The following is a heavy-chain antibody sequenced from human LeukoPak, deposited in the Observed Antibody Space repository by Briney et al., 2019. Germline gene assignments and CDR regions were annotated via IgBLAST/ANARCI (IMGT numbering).Heavy chain of an antibody. CDR1: DDSISSFY. D-gene: IGHD6-19*01. CDR2: IFVGGST. Sequence: SETLSLTCTVSDDSISSFYWSWLRQPAGKGLEWIGRIFVGGSTNYSPSLQSRVTMSVDTSRNQLSLNLSSVTAADTAVHYCARVSPVAGTGLADGFDIWGPGTKVTVSS. V-gene: IGHV4-4*07. CDR3: ARVSPVAGTGLADGFDI. J-gene: IGHJ3*02.